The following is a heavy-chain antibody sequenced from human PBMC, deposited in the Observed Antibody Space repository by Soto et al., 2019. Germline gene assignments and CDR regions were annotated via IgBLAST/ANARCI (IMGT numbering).Heavy chain of an antibody. Sequence: QVQLVESGGGVVQPGRCLRFSCAASGITFSSYGMHWVRQAPGKGLEWVAVISYDGSNKYYADSVKGRFTISRDNSKNTLYLQMNSLRAEDTAVYYCAKDKGEQPPSPQHWGQGTLVTVSS. CDR3: AKDKGEQPPSPQH. V-gene: IGHV3-30*18. CDR1: GITFSSYG. J-gene: IGHJ1*01. D-gene: IGHD6-13*01. CDR2: ISYDGSNK.